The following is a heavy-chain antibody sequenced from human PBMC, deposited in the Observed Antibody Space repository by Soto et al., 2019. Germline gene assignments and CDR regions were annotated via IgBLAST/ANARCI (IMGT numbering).Heavy chain of an antibody. CDR1: GFTFSSYA. CDR3: AKDGSSDPYYYYGMDV. J-gene: IGHJ6*02. V-gene: IGHV3-23*01. CDR2: ISGSGGST. Sequence: PVGSLRLSCAASGFTFSSYAMSWVRQAPGKGLEWVSAISGSGGSTYYADSVKGRFTISRDNSKNTLYLQMNSLRAEDTAVYYCAKDGSSDPYYYYGMDVWGQGTTVTVSS. D-gene: IGHD6-19*01.